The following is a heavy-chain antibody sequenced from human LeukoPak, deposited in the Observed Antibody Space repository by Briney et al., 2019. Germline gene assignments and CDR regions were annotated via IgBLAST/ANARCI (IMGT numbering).Heavy chain of an antibody. CDR1: GGTFSSYA. J-gene: IGHJ4*02. Sequence: EASVKVSCKASGGTFSSYAISWVRQAPGQGLEWMGGIIPICGTASYAQKFQGRVTITADESTSTAYMELSSLRSEDTAVYYCARESLNAGFDYWGQGTLVTVSS. CDR2: IIPICGTA. CDR3: ARESLNAGFDY. V-gene: IGHV1-69*13. D-gene: IGHD2-8*01.